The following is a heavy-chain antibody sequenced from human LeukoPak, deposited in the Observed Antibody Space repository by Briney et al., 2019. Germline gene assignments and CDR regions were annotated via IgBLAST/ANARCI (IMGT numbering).Heavy chain of an antibody. CDR2: FFLKGST. CDR1: GYSITSAYY. V-gene: IGHV4-38-2*02. D-gene: IGHD3-10*01. CDR3: ARLTVRGVIYYYYYYMDV. J-gene: IGHJ6*03. Sequence: SETLSLICTVSGYSITSAYYWGWIRQPPGKGLEWIGSFFLKGSTYYNPSLKSRVTISVDTSKNQFSLKLSSVTAADTAVYYCARLTVRGVIYYYYYYMDVWGKGTTVTISS.